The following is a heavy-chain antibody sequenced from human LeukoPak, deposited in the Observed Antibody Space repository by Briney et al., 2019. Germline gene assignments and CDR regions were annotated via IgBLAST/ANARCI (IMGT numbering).Heavy chain of an antibody. D-gene: IGHD3-10*01. J-gene: IGHJ4*02. CDR2: ISSSSSYI. CDR1: GFTFSSYS. Sequence: PGGSLRLSCAASGFTFSSYSMNRVRQAPGKGLEWVSSISSSSSYIYYADSVKGRFTISRDNAKNSLYLQMNSLRAEDTAVYYCAREWFGELPYWGQGTLVTVSS. CDR3: AREWFGELPY. V-gene: IGHV3-21*01.